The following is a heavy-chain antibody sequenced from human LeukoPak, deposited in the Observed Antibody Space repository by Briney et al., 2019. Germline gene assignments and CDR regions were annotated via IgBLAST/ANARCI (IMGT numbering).Heavy chain of an antibody. V-gene: IGHV4-59*01. CDR1: GGSISSYY. J-gene: IGHJ4*02. CDR2: IYYSGST. Sequence: PSETLSLTFTVSGGSISSYYWSWIRQPPGKGLEWIGYIYYSGSTNYNPSLKSRVTISVDTSKNQFSLKLSSVTAADTAVYYCARYHGGFDYWGQGTLVTVSS. D-gene: IGHD4-23*01. CDR3: ARYHGGFDY.